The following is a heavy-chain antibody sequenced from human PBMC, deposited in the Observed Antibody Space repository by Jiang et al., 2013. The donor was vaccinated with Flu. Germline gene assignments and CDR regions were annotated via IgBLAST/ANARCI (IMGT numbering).Heavy chain of an antibody. J-gene: IGHJ4*02. D-gene: IGHD3-3*01. V-gene: IGHV4-61*01. CDR1: GGSVSSGSYY. CDR2: IYYSGST. Sequence: VSGGSVSSGSYYWSWIRQPPGKGLEWIGYIYYSGSTNYNPSLKSRVTISVDTSKNQFSLKLSSVTAADTAVYYCASSEGAYYDFWSGYWYYWGQGTLVTVSS. CDR3: ASSEGAYYDFWSGYWYY.